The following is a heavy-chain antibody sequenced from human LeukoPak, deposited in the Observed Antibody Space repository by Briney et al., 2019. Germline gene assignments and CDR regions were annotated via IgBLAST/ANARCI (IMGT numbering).Heavy chain of an antibody. D-gene: IGHD3-10*01. J-gene: IGHJ6*02. Sequence: ASVKVSCKASGYTFTSYDINWVRQATGQGLEWMGWMNPNSGNTGYAQKFQGRVTMTRNTSISTAYMELSSLRSEDTAVYYCAIFGVRGVNYGMEVWGQGTTVTVSS. CDR3: AIFGVRGVNYGMEV. CDR2: MNPNSGNT. V-gene: IGHV1-8*01. CDR1: GYTFTSYD.